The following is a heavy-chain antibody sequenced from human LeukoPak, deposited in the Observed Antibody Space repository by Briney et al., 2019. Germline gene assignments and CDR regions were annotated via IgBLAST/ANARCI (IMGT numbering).Heavy chain of an antibody. V-gene: IGHV1-18*01. CDR1: GYTFTSYG. CDR3: ARENDYVWGSYRSNFDY. J-gene: IGHJ4*02. Sequence: ASVKVSCKASGYTFTSYGISWVRQAPGQGLEWMGWISAHNGNTNYAQKLQGRVTMTTDTSTSTAYMELRSLRSDDTAVYYCARENDYVWGSYRSNFDYWGQGTLVTVSS. D-gene: IGHD3-16*02. CDR2: ISAHNGNT.